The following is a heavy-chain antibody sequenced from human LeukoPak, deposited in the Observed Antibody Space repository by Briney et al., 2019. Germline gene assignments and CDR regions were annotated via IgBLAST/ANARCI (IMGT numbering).Heavy chain of an antibody. CDR3: ASGYFAADY. CDR1: GGSISSGDYY. D-gene: IGHD3-9*01. Sequence: SETLSLTCTVSGGSISSGDYYWGWIRQPPGKGLEWIGSIYYSGSTYYNPVLKSRVTIFVDTSKTQFSLKLDSVTAADTAVYYCASGYFAADYWGQGTLVTVSS. CDR2: IYYSGST. J-gene: IGHJ4*02. V-gene: IGHV4-39*01.